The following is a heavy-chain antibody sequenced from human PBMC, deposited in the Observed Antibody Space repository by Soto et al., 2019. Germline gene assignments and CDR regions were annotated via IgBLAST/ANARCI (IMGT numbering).Heavy chain of an antibody. Sequence: GGSLRLSCAASGFTFDDYAMHWVRQAPGKGLEWVSGISWNSGSIGYADSVKGRFTISRDNAKNSLYLQMNSLRAEDTALYYCAKDISPYSRSSEYFQHWGQGTLVTVSS. CDR1: GFTFDDYA. J-gene: IGHJ1*01. CDR2: ISWNSGSI. D-gene: IGHD6-6*01. CDR3: AKDISPYSRSSEYFQH. V-gene: IGHV3-9*01.